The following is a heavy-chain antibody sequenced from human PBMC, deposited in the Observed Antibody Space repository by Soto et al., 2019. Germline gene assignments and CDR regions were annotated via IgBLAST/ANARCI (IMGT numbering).Heavy chain of an antibody. CDR3: ARHTSRGYSSSWFFDD. V-gene: IGHV4-39*01. CDR1: GGSVGSSGHY. Sequence: QLQLQESGPGLVKPSETLSLICNVSGGSVGSSGHYWGWIRQAPGKGLEWIVSSYYSAGSYYNPSLKPRVTTSMDASTNQSSLTMTSVTAADTAVYYCARHTSRGYSSSWFFDDWGQGTLVTVSS. CDR2: SYYSAGS. J-gene: IGHJ4*02. D-gene: IGHD2-2*01.